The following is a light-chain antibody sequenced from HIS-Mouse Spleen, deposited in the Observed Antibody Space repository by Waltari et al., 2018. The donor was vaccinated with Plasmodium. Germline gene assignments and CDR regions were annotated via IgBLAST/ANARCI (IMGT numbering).Light chain of an antibody. Sequence: SYELTQPPSVSVSPGQTARITCSGVTLPTKYAYWYQQKSGQAPVLVIYEDSKRPPGIPERFPGSSSGTMATLTISGAQVEDEADYYCYSTDSSGNHRVFGGGTKLTVL. V-gene: IGLV3-10*01. CDR2: EDS. J-gene: IGLJ3*02. CDR1: TLPTKY. CDR3: YSTDSSGNHRV.